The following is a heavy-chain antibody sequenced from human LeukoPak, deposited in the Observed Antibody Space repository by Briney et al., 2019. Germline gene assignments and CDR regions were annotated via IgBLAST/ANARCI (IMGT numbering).Heavy chain of an antibody. J-gene: IGHJ3*02. Sequence: SQTLSLTCAISGDSVSSNSAAWNWIRQSPSRGLEWLGRTYYRSKWYNDYAVSVKSRITINPDTSKNQFSLQLNSVTPEDTAVYYCARVAAARPAADDAFDIWGQGTMVTVSS. CDR3: ARVAAARPAADDAFDI. V-gene: IGHV6-1*01. CDR2: TYYRSKWYN. CDR1: GDSVSSNSAA. D-gene: IGHD6-6*01.